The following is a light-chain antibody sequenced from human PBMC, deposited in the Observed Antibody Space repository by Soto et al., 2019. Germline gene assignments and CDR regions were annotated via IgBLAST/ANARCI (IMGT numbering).Light chain of an antibody. CDR2: EVS. V-gene: IGLV2-14*03. CDR1: SSDVGGYNY. CDR3: SSYTSTTTRG. Sequence: QSVLTQPASVSGSPGQSITISCTGTSSDVGGYNYVSWYQQHPGKGPKLMIYEVSNRPSGVSNRFSGSKSGNTATLTISGLQAEDEADYYCSSYTSTTTRGFGTGTKVTAL. J-gene: IGLJ1*01.